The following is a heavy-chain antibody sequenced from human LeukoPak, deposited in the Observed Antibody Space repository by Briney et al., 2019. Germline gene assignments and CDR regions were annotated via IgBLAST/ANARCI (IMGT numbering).Heavy chain of an antibody. V-gene: IGHV4-59*01. CDR3: ARERYGHFDP. CDR1: GGSIRSSY. Sequence: SETLSLTCTVSGGSIRSSYWSWIRQPPGKGLEWPGYIYYSGITNYNPSLKSRVTISVDTSKNQFSLKLSSVTAADTAMYYCARERYGHFDPWGQGTLVTVSS. D-gene: IGHD3-16*01. J-gene: IGHJ5*02. CDR2: IYYSGIT.